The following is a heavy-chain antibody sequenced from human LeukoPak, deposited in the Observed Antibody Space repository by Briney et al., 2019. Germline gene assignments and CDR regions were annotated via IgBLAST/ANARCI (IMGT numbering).Heavy chain of an antibody. Sequence: SVKVSCKASGGTFSSYAISWVRQAPGQGLEWMGGIIPIFGTANYAQKFQGRVTITADGSTSTAYMELSSLRSEDTAVYYCARVRDSSGYYTSPLDWGQGTLVTVSS. D-gene: IGHD3-22*01. CDR2: IIPIFGTA. V-gene: IGHV1-69*13. J-gene: IGHJ4*02. CDR1: GGTFSSYA. CDR3: ARVRDSSGYYTSPLD.